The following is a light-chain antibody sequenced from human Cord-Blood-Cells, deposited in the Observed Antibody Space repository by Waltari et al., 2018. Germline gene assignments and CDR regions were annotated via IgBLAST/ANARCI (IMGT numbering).Light chain of an antibody. Sequence: HSALTQPRSVSGSPGQSVTISCTGTSSDVGGYYYVSWYQHHPGKAPKLMIYDVSKRPSGVPDRFSGSKSGNTASLTISGLQAEDEADYYCCSYAGSYTYVFGTGTKVTVL. CDR3: CSYAGSYTYV. CDR1: SSDVGGYYY. CDR2: DVS. J-gene: IGLJ1*01. V-gene: IGLV2-11*01.